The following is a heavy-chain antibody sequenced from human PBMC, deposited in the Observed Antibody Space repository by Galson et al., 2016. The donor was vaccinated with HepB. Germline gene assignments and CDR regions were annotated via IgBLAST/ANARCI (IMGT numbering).Heavy chain of an antibody. V-gene: IGHV2-5*02. CDR1: GFSLTTSGVG. J-gene: IGHJ4*02. Sequence: PALVKPTQTLALTCTFSGFSLTTSGVGVGWIRQPPGKALEWLAIIYWDNDKRYSPSLKSRLIITKDTSRNHVVLTITNMDPAESGTYYCAPSRVSFYDIFTGFYKTYPILDSWGQGALVTVSS. CDR2: IYWDNDK. D-gene: IGHD3-9*01. CDR3: APSRVSFYDIFTGFYKTYPILDS.